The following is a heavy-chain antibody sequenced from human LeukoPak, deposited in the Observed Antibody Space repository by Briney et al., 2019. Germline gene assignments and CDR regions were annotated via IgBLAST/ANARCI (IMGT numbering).Heavy chain of an antibody. CDR3: AREPWELRRRDAFDI. D-gene: IGHD1-26*01. V-gene: IGHV3-23*01. Sequence: GGSLRLSCAASGFTFINYAMNWVRQAPGKGLQWVSSISHSGGSTYYADSVKGRFTISRDNSKNTLYLQMNSLRAEDTAVYYCAREPWELRRRDAFDICGQGTMATVSS. CDR2: ISHSGGST. J-gene: IGHJ3*02. CDR1: GFTFINYA.